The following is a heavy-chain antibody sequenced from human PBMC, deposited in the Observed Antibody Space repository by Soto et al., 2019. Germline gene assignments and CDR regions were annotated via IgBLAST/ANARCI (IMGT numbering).Heavy chain of an antibody. Sequence: SVKVSFKASGGTFSSYAIIWVRQAPGQGLEWMGGIIPIFGTANYAQKFQGRVTITADESTSTAYMELSSLRSEDTAVYYCARDRNPYYDILTGLFGYWGQGTLVTVSS. CDR3: ARDRNPYYDILTGLFGY. V-gene: IGHV1-69*13. CDR1: GGTFSSYA. CDR2: IIPIFGTA. J-gene: IGHJ4*02. D-gene: IGHD3-9*01.